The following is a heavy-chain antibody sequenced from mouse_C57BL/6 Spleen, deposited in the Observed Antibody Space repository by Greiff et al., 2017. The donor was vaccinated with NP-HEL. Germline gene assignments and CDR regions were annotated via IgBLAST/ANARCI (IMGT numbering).Heavy chain of an antibody. J-gene: IGHJ2*01. CDR3: ARYGYYGSMYYFDY. CDR2: INPNNGGT. CDR1: GYTFTDYY. D-gene: IGHD1-1*01. V-gene: IGHV1-26*01. Sequence: EVQLQQSGPELVKPGASVKISCKASGYTFTDYYMNWVKQSHGKSLEWIGDINPNNGGTSYNQKFKGKATLTVDKSSSTAYMELRSLTSEDSAVYYCARYGYYGSMYYFDYGGQGTTLTVSS.